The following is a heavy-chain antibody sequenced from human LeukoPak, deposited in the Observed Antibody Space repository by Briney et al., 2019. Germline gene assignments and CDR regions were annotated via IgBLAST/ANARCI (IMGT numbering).Heavy chain of an antibody. D-gene: IGHD6-13*01. Sequence: ASVKVSCKTSGYSFSSYGLSWVRQAPGQGPEWMGWINTYNTNRKYAQRFQDRLTLTTDTSTATAYMELRGLRYNDTAVYYCAREPQQMVRTDNWFDPWGQGTLVTVSS. CDR3: AREPQQMVRTDNWFDP. CDR2: INTYNTNR. J-gene: IGHJ5*02. CDR1: GYSFSSYG. V-gene: IGHV1-18*01.